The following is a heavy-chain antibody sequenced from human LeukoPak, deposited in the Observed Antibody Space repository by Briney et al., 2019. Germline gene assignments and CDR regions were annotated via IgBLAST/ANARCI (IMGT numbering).Heavy chain of an antibody. D-gene: IGHD5-24*01. CDR1: GGSISDYY. V-gene: IGHV4-4*07. J-gene: IGHJ4*02. Sequence: SETLSLTCTVSGGSISDYYWDWIRQPAGKGLEWIGRIYTSGGTNYNPSLKSRVTISVDTSNEQFSLKLTSVTAADSAVYYCARSRIEMATISPADYWGQGTLVTVSS. CDR2: IYTSGGT. CDR3: ARSRIEMATISPADY.